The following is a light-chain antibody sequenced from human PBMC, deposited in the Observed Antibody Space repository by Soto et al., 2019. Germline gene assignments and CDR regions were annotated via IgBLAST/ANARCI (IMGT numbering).Light chain of an antibody. V-gene: IGKV3D-15*01. Sequence: EIVMTQSPATLSVSPGERATLSCRASQSVGSDLAWYQQKPGQAPRLVIYDIFTRATGVTTRISGSGSGTEFTLTISSLQSEDCAVYYCQQDNSWPLTFGGGTKVEIK. CDR2: DIF. CDR3: QQDNSWPLT. CDR1: QSVGSD. J-gene: IGKJ4*01.